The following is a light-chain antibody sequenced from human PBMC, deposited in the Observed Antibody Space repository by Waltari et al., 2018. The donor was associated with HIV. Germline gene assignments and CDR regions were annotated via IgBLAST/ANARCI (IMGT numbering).Light chain of an antibody. CDR3: RQLNRYAIT. Sequence: DHRLTQAPSFPSAAVGDRGTLTCRASQGISSYLAWYQQKSGKAPKLLIYAASTLQIGVPSRFSGCGSGTEFTLTISSLQPEDFSTYYCRQLNRYAITFGQGTRLEIK. CDR2: AAS. CDR1: QGISSY. V-gene: IGKV1-9*01. J-gene: IGKJ5*01.